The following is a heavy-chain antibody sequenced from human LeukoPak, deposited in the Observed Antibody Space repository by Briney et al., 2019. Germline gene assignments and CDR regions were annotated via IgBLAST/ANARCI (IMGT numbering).Heavy chain of an antibody. CDR1: DYTFTSYT. D-gene: IGHD1-26*01. V-gene: IGHV1-18*01. CDR3: ARGLPYSGTYYAY. CDR2: ISAYNGDT. J-gene: IGHJ4*02. Sequence: ASVKVSCKASDYTFTSYTISWMRQAPGQGLGWMGWISAYNGDTNYAQKLQGRVTMTTDTSTSTAYIELRSLRSDDTAMYYCARGLPYSGTYYAYWGQGTLVTVSS.